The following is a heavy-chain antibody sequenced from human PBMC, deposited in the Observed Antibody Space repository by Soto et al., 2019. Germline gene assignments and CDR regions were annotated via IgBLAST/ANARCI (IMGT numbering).Heavy chain of an antibody. D-gene: IGHD6-13*01. CDR1: GFTFSDCY. CDR2: ISFTGSTI. V-gene: IGHV3-11*01. J-gene: IGHJ4*02. CDR3: VGSTTSIAAVLFDY. Sequence: GGSLRLSCAASGFTFSDCYMSWIRQVPGKGLEWVSYISFTGSTIYHADSVKGRFTISRDNAKNSMYLQMNSLRAEDTAVYYCVGSTTSIAAVLFDYWGQGTLVTVSS.